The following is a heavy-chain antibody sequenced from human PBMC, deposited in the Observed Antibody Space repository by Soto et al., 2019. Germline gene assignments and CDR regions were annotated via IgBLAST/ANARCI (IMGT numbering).Heavy chain of an antibody. CDR2: VYYSGST. V-gene: IGHV4-31*03. CDR3: ASRDRGSIKQFDS. Sequence: PSETLSLTCTVSGGSISSGGYYWSWIRQHPRKGLEWIGCVYYSGSTYYNPSLKSRLTISLDTSKNQFSLKLNSVTAADTAVYYCASRDRGSIKQFDSWGQGTLVTVSS. D-gene: IGHD5-12*01. J-gene: IGHJ4*02. CDR1: GGSISSGGYY.